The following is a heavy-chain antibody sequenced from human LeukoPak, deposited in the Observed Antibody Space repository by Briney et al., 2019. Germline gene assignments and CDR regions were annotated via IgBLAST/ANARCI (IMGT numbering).Heavy chain of an antibody. J-gene: IGHJ4*02. Sequence: GGSLRLSCAASEFTFSSYWMSWVRQAPGKGLEWVAVISYDGSNKYYADSVKGRFTISRDNSKNTLYLQMNSLRAEDTAVYYCAKDESGSCYSWGQGTLVTVSS. D-gene: IGHD2-15*01. CDR1: EFTFSSYW. CDR3: AKDESGSCYS. V-gene: IGHV3-30*18. CDR2: ISYDGSNK.